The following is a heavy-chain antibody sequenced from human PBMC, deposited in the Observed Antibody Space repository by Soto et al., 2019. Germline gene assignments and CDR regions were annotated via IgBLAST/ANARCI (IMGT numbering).Heavy chain of an antibody. V-gene: IGHV4-38-2*01. CDR3: VRIRYQLPSSVLWLDP. CDR1: DDSISTGYD. D-gene: IGHD3-16*01. J-gene: IGHJ5*02. Sequence: SDTLSLTCAVSDDSISTGYDWAWIRPPPGKGLEWIGSIYHVGTTYYNPSLKSRVTMSVDTSKNQFSLRLISVTAADTAMYFCVRIRYQLPSSVLWLDPWGQGTPVNVSS. CDR2: IYHVGTT.